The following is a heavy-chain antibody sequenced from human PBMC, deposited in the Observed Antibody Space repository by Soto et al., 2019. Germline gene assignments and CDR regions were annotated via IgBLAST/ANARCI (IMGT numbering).Heavy chain of an antibody. CDR1: GFTFSSFA. Sequence: LRLSCAASGFTFSSFALNWVRQAPGKGLEWVSIISSGGGSTFYADSVRGRFTISRDNSKEKLYLQMNSLSAEDTAVYYCAKNGPEGVITPRWLDPWGQGTLVTVSS. CDR2: ISSGGGST. CDR3: AKNGPEGVITPRWLDP. V-gene: IGHV3-23*01. D-gene: IGHD3-10*01. J-gene: IGHJ5*02.